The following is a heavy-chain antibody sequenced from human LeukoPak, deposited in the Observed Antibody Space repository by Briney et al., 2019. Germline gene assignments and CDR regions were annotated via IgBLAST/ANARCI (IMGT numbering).Heavy chain of an antibody. D-gene: IGHD1-1*01. CDR1: GFTFSGFR. CDR2: ISSNGDST. J-gene: IGHJ4*02. Sequence: GGSLRLSCAASGFTFSGFRMNWVRQAPGKGLEYVSAISSNGDSTYFANPVKGRFTISRDNSKNTLYLQMGSLRAEDMAVYYWARGYNYGRFLDYWGQGTLVTVSS. V-gene: IGHV3-64*01. CDR3: ARGYNYGRFLDY.